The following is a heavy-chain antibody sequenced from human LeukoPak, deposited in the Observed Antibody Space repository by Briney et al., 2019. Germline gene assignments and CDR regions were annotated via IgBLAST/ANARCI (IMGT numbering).Heavy chain of an antibody. V-gene: IGHV1-46*01. J-gene: IGHJ3*01. CDR3: ARGKASTGSYYDGFDV. CDR1: EYTFTSFY. CDR2: IDPSGGST. Sequence: ASVKVTCKAAEYTFTSFYIDWVRQAPGQGLRWMGIIDPSGGSTTYVQKFQGRVTIARDTSTSTVYMELSSLRSEDTAVYYCARGKASTGSYYDGFDVWGQGTMVSVSS. D-gene: IGHD1-26*01.